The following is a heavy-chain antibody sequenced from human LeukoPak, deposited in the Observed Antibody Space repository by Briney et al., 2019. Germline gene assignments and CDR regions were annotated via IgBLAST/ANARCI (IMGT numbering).Heavy chain of an antibody. J-gene: IGHJ4*02. CDR2: IYYSGST. CDR3: ARPYRSGWHGSFDY. D-gene: IGHD6-19*01. V-gene: IGHV4-59*07. CDR1: GGSLTSYH. Sequence: SDTLSLTCTVSGGSLTSYHWSWIRPPPGKGLEWIGNIYYSGSTNYNPSLKSRVTISVDTSTNQFSLKLSSVTAADTAVYFCARPYRSGWHGSFDYWGQGSLVTVSS.